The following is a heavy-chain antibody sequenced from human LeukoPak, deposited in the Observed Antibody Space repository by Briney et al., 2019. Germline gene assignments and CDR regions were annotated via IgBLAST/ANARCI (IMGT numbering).Heavy chain of an antibody. D-gene: IGHD1-20*01. CDR2: INPNSGGT. V-gene: IGHV1-2*06. Sequence: GASVKVSCKASGYTFTGYYMHWVRQAPGQGLEWMGRINPNSGGTNYAQKFQGRVTMTRDTSISIAYMELSRLRSDDTAVCYCARPVLKGFDNCGYWGQGTLVTVSS. J-gene: IGHJ4*02. CDR3: ARPVLKGFDNCGY. CDR1: GYTFTGYY.